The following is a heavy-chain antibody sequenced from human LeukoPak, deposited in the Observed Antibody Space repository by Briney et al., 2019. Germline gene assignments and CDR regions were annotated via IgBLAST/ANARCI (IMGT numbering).Heavy chain of an antibody. V-gene: IGHV4-38-2*02. CDR1: GFSLSTGYF. D-gene: IGHD3-10*01. Sequence: SETLSLTCSVSGFSLSTGYFWGWIRQPPGRGLEWIARIHYSTTTYYNPALESRVTISVRASKNRLSLKLDSVTAADTAVYYCVREGFGEGLRLSYAFDIWGQGTVVTVSS. J-gene: IGHJ3*02. CDR3: VREGFGEGLRLSYAFDI. CDR2: IHYSTTT.